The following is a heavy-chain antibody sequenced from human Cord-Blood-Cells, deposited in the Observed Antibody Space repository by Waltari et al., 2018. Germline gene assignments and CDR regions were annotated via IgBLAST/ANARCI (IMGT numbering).Heavy chain of an antibody. V-gene: IGHV1-69*09. Sequence: QVQLVQSGAEVQKPGSSVKVSCKASGGTFRSYAISWVRPARGQGLEWIGRIIPILGIANYAQKFQGRVTITADKSTSTAYMELSSLRSEDTAVYYCAREGYSEYSSSSYWYFDLWGRGTLVTVSS. CDR3: AREGYSEYSSSSYWYFDL. J-gene: IGHJ2*01. CDR2: IIPILGIA. D-gene: IGHD6-6*01. CDR1: GGTFRSYA.